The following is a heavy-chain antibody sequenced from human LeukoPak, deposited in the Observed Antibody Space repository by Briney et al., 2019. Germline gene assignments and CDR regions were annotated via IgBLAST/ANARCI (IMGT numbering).Heavy chain of an antibody. V-gene: IGHV4-59*01. CDR2: IYYSGST. CDR1: GGSFSGYY. CDR3: ARADGGYDSSGYYPLTNWFDP. D-gene: IGHD3-22*01. J-gene: IGHJ5*02. Sequence: SETLSLTCAVYGGSFSGYYWSWIRQPPGKGLEWIGSIYYSGSTNYNPSLKSRVTISVDTSKNQFSLKLSSVTAADTAVYYCARADGGYDSSGYYPLTNWFDPWGQGTLVTVSS.